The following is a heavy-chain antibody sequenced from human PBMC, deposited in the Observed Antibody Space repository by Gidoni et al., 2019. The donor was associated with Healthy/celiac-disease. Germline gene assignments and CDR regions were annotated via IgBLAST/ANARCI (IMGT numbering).Heavy chain of an antibody. D-gene: IGHD6-19*01. Sequence: EVQLVQSGVVLVMPGGSLRLACASCSFTFRSYSMNWVRQAPGKGLEWVSSISSIRRYIYYEDSVKGRFTSSRDKAKNSLYLQMNSLRAEDTGVYYCARDLESRGWGLDDYYGMDVWGQGTTVTVPS. CDR3: ARDLESRGWGLDDYYGMDV. J-gene: IGHJ6*02. CDR1: SFTFRSYS. CDR2: ISSIRRYI. V-gene: IGHV3-21*01.